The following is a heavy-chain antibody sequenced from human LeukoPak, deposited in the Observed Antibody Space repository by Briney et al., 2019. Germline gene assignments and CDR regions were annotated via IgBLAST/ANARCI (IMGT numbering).Heavy chain of an antibody. CDR3: ARKGYCSGGSCYLGWFDP. D-gene: IGHD2-15*01. J-gene: IGHJ5*02. Sequence: GESLKISCKGSGYIFTSYWIGWVRHMPGKGLEWMGIIYPGDSDTRYSPSFQGQVTISADKSISTAYLQWSSLKASDTAMYYCARKGYCSGGSCYLGWFDPWGQGTLVTVSS. CDR1: GYIFTSYW. V-gene: IGHV5-51*01. CDR2: IYPGDSDT.